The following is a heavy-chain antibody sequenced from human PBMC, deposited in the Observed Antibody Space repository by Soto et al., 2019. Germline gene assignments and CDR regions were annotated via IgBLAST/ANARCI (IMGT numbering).Heavy chain of an antibody. V-gene: IGHV1-18*01. Sequence: SVKVSCKASGYTFNTYGITCARQAPGQGLEWMGWINPYNGNTKFAQKLQDRVTMSTATSTSTDYMELASLRYDETAVYYCARGCIAVTTHLCYWGQGTLVTVSS. CDR1: GYTFNTYG. J-gene: IGHJ4*02. CDR2: INPYNGNT. D-gene: IGHD4-17*01. CDR3: ARGCIAVTTHLCY.